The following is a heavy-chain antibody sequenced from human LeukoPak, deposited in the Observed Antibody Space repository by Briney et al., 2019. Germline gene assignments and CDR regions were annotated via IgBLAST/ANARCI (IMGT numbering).Heavy chain of an antibody. V-gene: IGHV1-69*01. CDR3: ARDRNDEAFDI. CDR2: IIPIFGTA. D-gene: IGHD1-1*01. Sequence: ASVKVSCKASGGTFSSYTISWVRQAPGQGLEWMGGIIPIFGTANYAQKFQGRVTITADESTSTAYMELSSLRSEDTAVYYCARDRNDEAFDIWGQGTMVTVSS. J-gene: IGHJ3*02. CDR1: GGTFSSYT.